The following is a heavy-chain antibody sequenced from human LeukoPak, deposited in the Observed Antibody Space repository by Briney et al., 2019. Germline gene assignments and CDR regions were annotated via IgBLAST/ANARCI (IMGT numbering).Heavy chain of an antibody. Sequence: SETLSLTCAVSGGSISSSNWWSWVRQPPGKGLEWIGEIYHSGSTNYNPSLKSRVTISGDRSKNQFSLKLTSVTAADTAVYYCASSGYYQIYFDYWGPGTLVTVSS. V-gene: IGHV4-4*02. D-gene: IGHD3-22*01. CDR1: GGSISSSNW. J-gene: IGHJ4*02. CDR2: IYHSGST. CDR3: ASSGYYQIYFDY.